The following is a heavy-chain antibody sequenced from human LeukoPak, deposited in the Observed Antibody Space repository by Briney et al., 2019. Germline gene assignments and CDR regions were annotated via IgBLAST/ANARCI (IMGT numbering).Heavy chain of an antibody. CDR2: ISRSGGTT. D-gene: IGHD4-17*01. CDR1: GFTFSNYA. J-gene: IGHJ3*02. CDR3: ARVGDIDAFDI. Sequence: GGSLRLSCAASGFTFSNYAIHWVRQAPGKGLEYVSAISRSGGTTYYANSVKGRFTISRDNSKNTLFLQMGSPRAEDMAVYYCARVGDIDAFDIWGQGTMVTVSS. V-gene: IGHV3-64*01.